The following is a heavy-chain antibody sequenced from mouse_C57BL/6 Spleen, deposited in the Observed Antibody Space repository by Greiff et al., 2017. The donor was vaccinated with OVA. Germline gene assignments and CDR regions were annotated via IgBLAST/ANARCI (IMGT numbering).Heavy chain of an antibody. V-gene: IGHV1-22*01. D-gene: IGHD1-1*01. CDR1: GYTFTDYN. J-gene: IGHJ4*01. Sequence: VQLKQSGPELVKPGASVKMSCKASGYTFTDYNMHWVKQSHGKSLEWIGYINPNNGGTSYNQKFKGKATLTVNKSSSTAYMELRSLTSEDSAVYYCARSITTVEAMDYWGQGTSVTVSS. CDR2: INPNNGGT. CDR3: ARSITTVEAMDY.